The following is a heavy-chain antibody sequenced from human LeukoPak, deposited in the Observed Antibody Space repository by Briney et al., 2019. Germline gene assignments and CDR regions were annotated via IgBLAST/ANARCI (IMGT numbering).Heavy chain of an antibody. CDR3: AKEMVRVPGAFDI. CDR2: ISGSGGST. D-gene: IGHD3-10*01. V-gene: IGHV3-23*01. Sequence: PGGSLRLSCAASGFTFSNFWMHWVRQAPGKGLEWVSAISGSGGSTYYADSVKGRFTISRDNSKNTLYLQMNSLRAEDTAVYYCAKEMVRVPGAFDIWGQGTMVTVSS. J-gene: IGHJ3*02. CDR1: GFTFSNFW.